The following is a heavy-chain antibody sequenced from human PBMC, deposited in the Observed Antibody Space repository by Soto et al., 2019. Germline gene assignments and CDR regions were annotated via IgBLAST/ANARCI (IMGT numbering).Heavy chain of an antibody. Sequence: VQLVESGGGVVQPGRSLRLSCAASGFTFSDYAMHWVRQAPGKGLEWVAVVSHDGRNTHYADSVKGRFTISRDRSKNTVALDISGLRAAATGGYYCAKGGGQWLVTSVFNYWGQGALVTVTS. J-gene: IGHJ4*02. V-gene: IGHV3-30*18. D-gene: IGHD6-19*01. CDR2: VSHDGRNT. CDR3: AKGGGQWLVTSVFNY. CDR1: GFTFSDYA.